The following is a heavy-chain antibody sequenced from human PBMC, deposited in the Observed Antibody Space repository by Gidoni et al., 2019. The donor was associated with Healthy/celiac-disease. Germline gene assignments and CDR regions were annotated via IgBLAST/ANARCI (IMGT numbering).Heavy chain of an antibody. D-gene: IGHD3-16*01. Sequence: EVQLVESGGGLVQPGRSLRLSCAASGFTFDDYAMHWVRQAPGKGLEWVSGISWNSGSIGYADSVKGRFTISRDNAKNSLYLQMNSLRAEDTALYYCAKWGGTVGFDPWGQGTLVTVSS. J-gene: IGHJ5*02. CDR2: ISWNSGSI. CDR1: GFTFDDYA. V-gene: IGHV3-9*01. CDR3: AKWGGTVGFDP.